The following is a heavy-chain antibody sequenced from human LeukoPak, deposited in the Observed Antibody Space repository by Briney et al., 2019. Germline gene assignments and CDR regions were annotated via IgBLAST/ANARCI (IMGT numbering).Heavy chain of an antibody. J-gene: IGHJ4*02. Sequence: TGGSLRLSCAASGFTFSDYAMNWVRQAPGKGLEWVSGIIASGRDTYYADSVKGRFTISRDTSKNTLYLQMNSLRAEDTAVYYCAKDRYYYGLGYYFGYWGQGALVTVSS. D-gene: IGHD3-10*01. CDR3: AKDRYYYGLGYYFGY. V-gene: IGHV3-23*01. CDR1: GFTFSDYA. CDR2: IIASGRDT.